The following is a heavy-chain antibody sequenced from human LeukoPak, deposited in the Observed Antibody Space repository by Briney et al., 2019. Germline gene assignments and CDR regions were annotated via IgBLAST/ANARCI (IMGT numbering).Heavy chain of an antibody. D-gene: IGHD3-9*01. CDR1: GFTFSSYW. Sequence: PGGSLRLSCTASGFTFSSYWMHWVRQAPGKGLVWVSRINSDGGSTSYADSVKGRFTISRDNAKNTLYLQMNSLRAEDTAVYYCASSYVLRYFDWYQTRRRFGMDVWGQGTTVTVSS. CDR3: ASSYVLRYFDWYQTRRRFGMDV. J-gene: IGHJ6*02. V-gene: IGHV3-74*01. CDR2: INSDGGST.